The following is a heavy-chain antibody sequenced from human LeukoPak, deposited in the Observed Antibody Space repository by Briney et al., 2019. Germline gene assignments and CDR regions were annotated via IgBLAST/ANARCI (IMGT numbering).Heavy chain of an antibody. Sequence: PSETLSLTCAVCGGSFSGYYWSWIRQPPGKGLEWIGEINHSGSTNYNPSLKSRVTISVDTSKNQFSLKLSSVTAADTAVYYCARSLGYCSGTSCQRWFDPWGQGTLVTVSS. J-gene: IGHJ5*02. D-gene: IGHD2-2*01. CDR2: INHSGST. V-gene: IGHV4-34*01. CDR3: ARSLGYCSGTSCQRWFDP. CDR1: GGSFSGYY.